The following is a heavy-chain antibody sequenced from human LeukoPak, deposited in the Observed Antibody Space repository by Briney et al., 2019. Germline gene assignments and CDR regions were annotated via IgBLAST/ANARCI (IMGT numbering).Heavy chain of an antibody. CDR3: AREAQQFWSVGAMDV. V-gene: IGHV3-9*01. CDR2: ISWNSGSI. Sequence: PGGSLRLSCAASGFTFDDYAMHWVRQAPGKGLEWVSGISWNSGSIGYADSVEGRFTISRDNAKNTLYLQMNSLRAEDTAVYYCAREAQQFWSVGAMDVWGQGTAVSVSS. J-gene: IGHJ6*02. D-gene: IGHD3-3*01. CDR1: GFTFDDYA.